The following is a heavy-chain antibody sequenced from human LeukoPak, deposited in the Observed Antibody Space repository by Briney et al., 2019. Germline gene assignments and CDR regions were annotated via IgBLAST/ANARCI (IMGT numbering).Heavy chain of an antibody. Sequence: GRSLRLSCAASGFTFSSYGMHWVRQAPGKGLEWVAVISYDGGNKYYADSVKGRFTISRDNSKNTLYLQMNSLRAEDTAVYYCANDAPDYLDYWGQGTLVTVSS. CDR2: ISYDGGNK. CDR1: GFTFSSYG. J-gene: IGHJ4*02. V-gene: IGHV3-30*18. CDR3: ANDAPDYLDY.